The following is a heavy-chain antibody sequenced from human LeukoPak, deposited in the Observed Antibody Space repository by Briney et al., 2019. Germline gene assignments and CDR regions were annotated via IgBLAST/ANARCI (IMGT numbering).Heavy chain of an antibody. V-gene: IGHV4-59*01. J-gene: IGHJ4*02. CDR2: IYYSGST. D-gene: IGHD3-10*01. CDR3: ARAPPTLIRGVILSANFDY. CDR1: GGSISSYY. Sequence: SETLSLTCTVSGGSISSYYWSWIRQPPGKGLEWIGYIYYSGSTNYNPSLKSRVTISVDTSKNQFSLKLSSVTAADTAVYYCARAPPTLIRGVILSANFDYWGRGTLVTVSS.